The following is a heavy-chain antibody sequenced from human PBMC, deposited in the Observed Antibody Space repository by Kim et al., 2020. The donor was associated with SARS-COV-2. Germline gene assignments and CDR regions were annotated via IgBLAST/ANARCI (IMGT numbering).Heavy chain of an antibody. V-gene: IGHV3-48*02. CDR3: AVDSAWYSSGIFDY. J-gene: IGHJ4*02. Sequence: ADTVKGRFTISRDNAKNSLYLQMNSLRDEDTAVYYCAVDSAWYSSGIFDYWGQGTLVTVSS. D-gene: IGHD6-19*01.